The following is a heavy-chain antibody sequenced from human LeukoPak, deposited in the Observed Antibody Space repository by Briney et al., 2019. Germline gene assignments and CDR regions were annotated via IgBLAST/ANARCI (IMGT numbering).Heavy chain of an antibody. CDR1: GGSISSYY. CDR3: ARHSGSRTKYYYFDY. CDR2: IYYSGST. Sequence: SETLSLTCTVSGGSISSYYWSWIRQPPEKGLEWIGYIYYSGSTNYNPSLKTRVTISVDTPKNQFSLKLSSVTAADTAVYYCARHSGSRTKYYYFDYWGQGTLVTVSS. V-gene: IGHV4-59*01. D-gene: IGHD6-19*01. J-gene: IGHJ4*02.